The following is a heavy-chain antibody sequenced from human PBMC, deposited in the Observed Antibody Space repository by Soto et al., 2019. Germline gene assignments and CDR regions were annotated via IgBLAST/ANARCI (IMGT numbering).Heavy chain of an antibody. J-gene: IGHJ4*02. CDR3: ARGRRTTVTIDY. CDR1: GGSSSGYY. D-gene: IGHD4-17*01. Sequence: PSETLSLTCAVYGGSSSGYYWTWIRQPPGTGLERIGYIYHSGSTYYNPSLKSRVTISVDTSKNQFSLKLSSVTAADTAVYYCARGRRTTVTIDYWGQGTLVTVSS. CDR2: IYHSGST. V-gene: IGHV4-34*01.